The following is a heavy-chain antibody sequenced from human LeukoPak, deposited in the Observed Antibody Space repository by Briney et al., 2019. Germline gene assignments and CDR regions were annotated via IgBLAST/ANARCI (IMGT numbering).Heavy chain of an antibody. V-gene: IGHV4-31*03. CDR2: IYYSGST. Sequence: SQTLSLTCTVSGGSISSGGYYWSWIRQHPGKGLECIGYIYYSGSTYYNPSLKSRVIMSVDTSKDQFSLRLSSVTAADTAVYYCARDLGPNYSHSRAAFDLWGQGTMVTVSS. CDR3: ARDLGPNYSHSRAAFDL. J-gene: IGHJ3*01. CDR1: GGSISSGGYY. D-gene: IGHD3-22*01.